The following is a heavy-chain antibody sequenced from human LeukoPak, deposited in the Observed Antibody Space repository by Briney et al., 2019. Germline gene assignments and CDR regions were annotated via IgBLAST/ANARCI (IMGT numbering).Heavy chain of an antibody. CDR3: AKDYRSAYYYYGMDV. J-gene: IGHJ6*02. V-gene: IGHV3-23*01. CDR1: GFTFSSYA. CDR2: ITGGGGST. Sequence: QPGGSLRLSCAASGFTFSSYAVSWVRQAPGKGLEWVSAITGGGGSTYYADSVKGRFTISRDNSKNTLYLQMNSLRAEDTALYYCAKDYRSAYYYYGMDVWGQGTTVTVSS. D-gene: IGHD6-19*01.